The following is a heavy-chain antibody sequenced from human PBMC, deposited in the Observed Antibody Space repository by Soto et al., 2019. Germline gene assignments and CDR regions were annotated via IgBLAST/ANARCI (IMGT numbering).Heavy chain of an antibody. CDR1: GFPFINFA. CDR3: AKASGAYEPTGLFFYS. Sequence: GSLRLSCAASGFPFINFAMSWVRQASGKALEWVASLDTSGDITFYASSVKGRFFISRDNSRKTLFPQMSSLRAHDSAVYYCAKASGAYEPTGLFFYSWGQGTQVTVSS. V-gene: IGHV3-23*01. J-gene: IGHJ5*02. D-gene: IGHD3-3*01. CDR2: LDTSGDIT.